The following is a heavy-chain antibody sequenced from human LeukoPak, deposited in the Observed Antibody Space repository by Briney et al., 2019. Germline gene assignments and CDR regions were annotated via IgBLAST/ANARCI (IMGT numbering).Heavy chain of an antibody. CDR3: AKPHCGGDCYSHAETPDDY. V-gene: IGHV3-21*04. CDR1: GFTFSSYS. Sequence: GGSLRLSCAASGFTFSSYSMNWVRQAPGKGLEWVSSISSSSSYIYYADSVKGRFTISRDNSKNTLYLQMNSLRAEDTAVYYCAKPHCGGDCYSHAETPDDYWGQGTLVTVSS. J-gene: IGHJ4*02. D-gene: IGHD2-21*02. CDR2: ISSSSSYI.